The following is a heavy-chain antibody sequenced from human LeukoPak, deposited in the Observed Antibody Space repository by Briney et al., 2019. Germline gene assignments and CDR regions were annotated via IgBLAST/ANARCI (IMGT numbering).Heavy chain of an antibody. CDR2: INHSGST. CDR3: ARHRFISKGFGELFRRDNWFDP. J-gene: IGHJ5*02. V-gene: IGHV4-34*01. CDR1: GGSFSGYY. D-gene: IGHD3-10*01. Sequence: PSETLSLTCAVYGGSFSGYYWSWIRQPPGKGLEWIGEINHSGSTNYNPSLKSRVTISVDTSKNQFSLKLSSVTAADTAVYYCARHRFISKGFGELFRRDNWFDPWGQGTLVTVSS.